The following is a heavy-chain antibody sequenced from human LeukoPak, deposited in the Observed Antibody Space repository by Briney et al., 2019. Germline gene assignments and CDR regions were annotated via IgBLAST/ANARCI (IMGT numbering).Heavy chain of an antibody. D-gene: IGHD3-3*01. Sequence: ASVKVSCKASGYTFTSYGISWVRQAPGQGLEWMGWISAYNGNTNYAQKLQGRVTMTTDTSTSTAYMELRSLRSDDTAVYYCARDPRTFSSTIFGVVIYNDYWGQGTLVTVSS. CDR1: GYTFTSYG. CDR3: ARDPRTFSSTIFGVVIYNDY. CDR2: ISAYNGNT. J-gene: IGHJ4*02. V-gene: IGHV1-18*01.